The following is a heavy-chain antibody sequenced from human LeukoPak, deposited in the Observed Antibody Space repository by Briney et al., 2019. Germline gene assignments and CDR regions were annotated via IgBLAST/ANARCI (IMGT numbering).Heavy chain of an antibody. V-gene: IGHV3-48*03. J-gene: IGHJ4*02. CDR3: ASWWFGESSPTVDY. CDR2: ISSSGSTI. D-gene: IGHD3-10*01. Sequence: GGSLRLSCAASGFTFDDYGMNWVRQAPGKGLEWVSYISSSGSTIYYADSVKGRFTISRDNAKNSLYLQMNSLRAEDTAVYYCASWWFGESSPTVDYWGQGTLVTVSS. CDR1: GFTFDDYG.